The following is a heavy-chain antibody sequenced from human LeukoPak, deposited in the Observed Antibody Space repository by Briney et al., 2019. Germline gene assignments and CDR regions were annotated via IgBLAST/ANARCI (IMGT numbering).Heavy chain of an antibody. CDR2: IYYSGST. J-gene: IGHJ6*03. CDR3: ARAGGYDLPNYYYYYMDV. D-gene: IGHD5-12*01. CDR1: GGSISSYY. V-gene: IGHV4-59*08. Sequence: PSETLSLTCTVSGGSISSYYWSWIRQPPGKGLEWIGYIYYSGSTNYNPSLKSRVTISVDTSKNQFSLKLSSVTAADTAVYYCARAGGYDLPNYYYYYMDVWGKGTTVTVSS.